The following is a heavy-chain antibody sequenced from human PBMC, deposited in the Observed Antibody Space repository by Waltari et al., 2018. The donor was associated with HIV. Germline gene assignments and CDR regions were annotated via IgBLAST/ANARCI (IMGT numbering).Heavy chain of an antibody. CDR3: ARDCSGGSCF. CDR2: IIPILGIA. J-gene: IGHJ4*02. Sequence: QVQLVQSGAEVKKPGSSVKVSCKASGGPFSSYAISWVRQAPGQGLEWMGRIIPILGIANYAQKFQGRVTITADKSTSTAYMELSSLRSEDTAVYYCARDCSGGSCFWGQGTLVTVSS. D-gene: IGHD2-15*01. CDR1: GGPFSSYA. V-gene: IGHV1-69*04.